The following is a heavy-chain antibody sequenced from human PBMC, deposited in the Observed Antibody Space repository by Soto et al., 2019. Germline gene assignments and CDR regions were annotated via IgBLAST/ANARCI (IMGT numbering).Heavy chain of an antibody. Sequence: ASVKVSCKASGYTFTDYFIHWVLQAPGQGFEWMGWINPKSRGTTYAQKFQGRVTMTRDTSNTTAYMELRGLRSDDTAVYYCARVTLKAGNWLDPWGQGTLVTVSS. V-gene: IGHV1-2*02. CDR2: INPKSRGT. J-gene: IGHJ5*02. CDR3: ARVTLKAGNWLDP. CDR1: GYTFTDYF.